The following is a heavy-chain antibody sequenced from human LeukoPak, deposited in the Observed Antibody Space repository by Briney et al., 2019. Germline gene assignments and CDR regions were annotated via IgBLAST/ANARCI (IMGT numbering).Heavy chain of an antibody. V-gene: IGHV3-9*01. CDR1: GFTFDDYA. CDR3: AKDLTDHGNFDY. J-gene: IGHJ4*02. D-gene: IGHD4-17*01. Sequence: PGGSLRLSCAASGFTFDDYAMHWVRQAPGKGLEWVSGISWNSGSIGYADSVKGRFTISRDNAKNSLYLQMNSLRAEDTALYYCAKDLTDHGNFDYWGQGTLVTVSS. CDR2: ISWNSGSI.